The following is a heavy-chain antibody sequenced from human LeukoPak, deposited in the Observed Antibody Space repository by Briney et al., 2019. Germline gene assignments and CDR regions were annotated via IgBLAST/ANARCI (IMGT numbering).Heavy chain of an antibody. CDR3: AKDTSNYPEYFDY. J-gene: IGHJ4*02. CDR2: ISRDGGTT. V-gene: IGHV3-43D*03. CDR1: GFTFADYS. Sequence: TGGSLRLSCAASGFTFADYSMRWVRQAPGKGLEWVSFISRDGGTTYYADSVKGRFTISRDNAKNSLYLQMNSLRAEDTALYYCAKDTSNYPEYFDYWGQGTLVTVSS. D-gene: IGHD4-11*01.